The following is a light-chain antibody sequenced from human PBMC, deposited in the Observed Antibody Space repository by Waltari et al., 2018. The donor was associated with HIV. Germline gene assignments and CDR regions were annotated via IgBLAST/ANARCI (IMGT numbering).Light chain of an antibody. J-gene: IGLJ2*01. CDR2: EVS. CDR1: SRAGGNYHL. CDR3: CSYAGSSTYVV. Sequence: QSALTQPASVSGSPGQSITISCTGPSRAGGNYHLVSCYQQHPGKSPKLLIYEVSKRPSGVSNRFSGSKSGNTSSLTISGLQAEDEADYYCCSYAGSSTYVVFGGGTKLTVL. V-gene: IGLV2-23*02.